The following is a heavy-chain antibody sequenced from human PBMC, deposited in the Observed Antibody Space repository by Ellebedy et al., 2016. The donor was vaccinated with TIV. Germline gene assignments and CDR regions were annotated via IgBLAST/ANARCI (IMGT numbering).Heavy chain of an antibody. CDR1: GYGFTNFG. V-gene: IGHV7-4-1*02. J-gene: IGHJ4*02. Sequence: AASVKVSCKTSGYGFTNFGVSWVRQAPGQGLEWMGWIDTKTGNPTYAQGFTGRFVFSLDTSVSTAYLQISNLKAEDTAVFYCARLRPWELLDYWGQGTRVTVSS. D-gene: IGHD1-26*01. CDR3: ARLRPWELLDY. CDR2: IDTKTGNP.